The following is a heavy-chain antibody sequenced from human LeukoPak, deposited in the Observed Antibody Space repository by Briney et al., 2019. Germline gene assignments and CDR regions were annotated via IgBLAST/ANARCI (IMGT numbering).Heavy chain of an antibody. V-gene: IGHV1-8*01. J-gene: IGHJ4*02. CDR2: MNPNSGNT. CDR3: ARGPSSGGYGNYHFDY. Sequence: ASVKVSCKASGYTFTTYDINWVRQATGQGLEWMGWMNPNSGNTGYVQKFQGRVTMTRNTSINTAYMELSSLRSEDTAVYYCARGPSSGGYGNYHFDYWGQGTLVTVSS. CDR1: GYTFTTYD. D-gene: IGHD5-12*01.